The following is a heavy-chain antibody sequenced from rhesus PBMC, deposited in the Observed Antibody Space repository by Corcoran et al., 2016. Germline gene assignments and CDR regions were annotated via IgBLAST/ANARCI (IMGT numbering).Heavy chain of an antibody. D-gene: IGHD1-44*02. J-gene: IGHJ4*01. CDR1: GFTFSRFG. CDR3: AKDPNSYSGSFYYFAY. Sequence: EVQLVESGGGLVQPGGSLRLSCAASGFTFSRFGMSWVRQAPGKGLDWDSYINNGGDSTHYADSVKGRFTVSRDNSKNTLSLQMNSLRPEDSAVYYCAKDPNSYSGSFYYFAYWGQGVLVTVSS. CDR2: INNGGDST. V-gene: IGHV3S5*01.